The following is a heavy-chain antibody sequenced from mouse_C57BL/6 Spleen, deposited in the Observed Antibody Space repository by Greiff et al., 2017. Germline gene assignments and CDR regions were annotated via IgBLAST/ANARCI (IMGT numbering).Heavy chain of an antibody. CDR2: IHPSDSDT. CDR3: AIVGYYGCSYDHYAMDY. Sequence: VQLQQPGAELVKPGASVKVSCKASGYTFTSYWMHWVKQRPGQGLEWIGRIHPSDSDTNYNQKFKGKATLTVDKSSSTAYMQLSSLTSEYTAVYYWAIVGYYGCSYDHYAMDYWGQGTSVTVSS. V-gene: IGHV1-74*01. D-gene: IGHD1-1*01. J-gene: IGHJ4*01. CDR1: GYTFTSYW.